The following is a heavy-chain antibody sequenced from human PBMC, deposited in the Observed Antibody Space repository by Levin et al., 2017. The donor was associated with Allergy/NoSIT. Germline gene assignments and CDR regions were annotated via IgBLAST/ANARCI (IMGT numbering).Heavy chain of an antibody. CDR2: ISGSGGST. V-gene: IGHV3-23*01. Sequence: ASVKVSCAASGFTFSSYAMSWVRQAPGKGLEWVSAISGSGGSTYYADSVKGRFTISRDNSKNTLYLQMNSLRAEDTAVYYCAKEFVEWELLGNFQHWGQGTLVTVSS. J-gene: IGHJ1*01. CDR1: GFTFSSYA. CDR3: AKEFVEWELLGNFQH. D-gene: IGHD1-26*01.